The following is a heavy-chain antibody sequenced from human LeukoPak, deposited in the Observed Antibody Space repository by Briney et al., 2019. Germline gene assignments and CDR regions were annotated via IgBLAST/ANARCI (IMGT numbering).Heavy chain of an antibody. CDR2: IYYSGST. Sequence: PSETLSLTCTVSGGSISSSSYYWGWIRQPPGKGLEWIGSIYYSGSTYYNPSLESRVTISVDTSKNQFSLKLSSVTAADTAVYYCARAAHYYDSSEHYFDYWGQGTLVTVSS. D-gene: IGHD3-22*01. V-gene: IGHV4-39*07. J-gene: IGHJ4*02. CDR3: ARAAHYYDSSEHYFDY. CDR1: GGSISSSSYY.